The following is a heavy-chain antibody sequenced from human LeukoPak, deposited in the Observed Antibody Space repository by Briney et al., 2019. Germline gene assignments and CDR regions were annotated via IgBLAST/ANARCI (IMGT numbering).Heavy chain of an antibody. Sequence: GASVKVSCKASGYSFTGYYMHWVRQAPAQGMEWMGWINPNSGGTNYAQKFQGRVTMTRDTSISTAYMELRRLRSDATAVYYCARVHRSRSWYVLRPDPTWFDPWGQGTLVTVSS. CDR2: INPNSGGT. CDR3: ARVHRSRSWYVLRPDPTWFDP. V-gene: IGHV1-2*02. CDR1: GYSFTGYY. D-gene: IGHD6-13*01. J-gene: IGHJ5*02.